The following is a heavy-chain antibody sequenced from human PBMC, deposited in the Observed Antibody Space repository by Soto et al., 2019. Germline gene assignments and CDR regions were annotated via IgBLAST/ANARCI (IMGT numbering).Heavy chain of an antibody. D-gene: IGHD3-22*01. CDR2: ISGSGGST. CDR3: AKGGRYYYDSSGYYPRGLYYYYGMDV. Sequence: GGSLRLSCAASGFTFSSYAMSWVRQAPGKGLEWVSAISGSGGSTYYADSVKGRFTISRDNSKNTLYLQMNSLRAEDTAVYYCAKGGRYYYDSSGYYPRGLYYYYGMDVWGQGTTVTVSS. J-gene: IGHJ6*02. V-gene: IGHV3-23*01. CDR1: GFTFSSYA.